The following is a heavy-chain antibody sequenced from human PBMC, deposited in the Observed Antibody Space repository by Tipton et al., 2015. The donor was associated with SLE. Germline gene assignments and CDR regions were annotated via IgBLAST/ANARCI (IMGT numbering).Heavy chain of an antibody. CDR3: ARREGYCGSKPNCYQRGWFDP. CDR2: IFHGGTT. CDR1: GGSISSNSYY. J-gene: IGHJ5*02. Sequence: TLSLTCTVSGGSISSNSYYWGWIRQPPGKGLEWIGTIFHGGTTHYNSSLKRRVTMSVDTAKNQFSLRLNSVTAADTAVYYCARREGYCGSKPNCYQRGWFDPWGQGTLVTVSS. V-gene: IGHV4-39*01. D-gene: IGHD2-2*01.